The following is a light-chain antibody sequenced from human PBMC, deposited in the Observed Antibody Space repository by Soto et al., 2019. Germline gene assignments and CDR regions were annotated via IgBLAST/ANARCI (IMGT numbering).Light chain of an antibody. J-gene: IGKJ5*01. CDR2: DAS. V-gene: IGKV3-11*01. CDR1: QRVSSY. Sequence: EILLTQSPATLSLSPGERATLSCRASQRVSSYLAGYQQKPVQSPMRLMYDASYRANGNTARFSGSGSGTAFTPTISRLAAEDFAVYYCQQRSNWGITFGQGTRLEIK. CDR3: QQRSNWGIT.